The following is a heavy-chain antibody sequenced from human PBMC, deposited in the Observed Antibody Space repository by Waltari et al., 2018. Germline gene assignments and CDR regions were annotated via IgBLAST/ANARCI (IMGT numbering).Heavy chain of an antibody. CDR2: IKSDGSST. D-gene: IGHD4-17*01. V-gene: IGHV3-74*01. CDR1: GFTFSRYW. CDR3: ARGRDDYPLSAFDT. Sequence: EVQLVESGGGLVQPGGSLRVSCAASGFTFSRYWMHWVRQAPGKAVGWVSRIKSDGSSTTYADSVKGRFTISRDNAKNTLSLQMNSLRGEDTAVYYCARGRDDYPLSAFDTWGQGTMVTVSS. J-gene: IGHJ3*02.